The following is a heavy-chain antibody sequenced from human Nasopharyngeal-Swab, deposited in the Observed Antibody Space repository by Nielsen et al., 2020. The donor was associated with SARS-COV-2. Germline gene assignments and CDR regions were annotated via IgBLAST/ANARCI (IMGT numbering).Heavy chain of an antibody. Sequence: ASVQVSCKASGYTFTSYGISWVRQAPAQGLEWMGWISAYNGNTNYAQKLQGRVTMTTDTSTSTAYMELRSLRSDDTAVYYCAAGVLGYCSGGSCPDYWGQGTLVTVSS. CDR1: GYTFTSYG. CDR2: ISAYNGNT. J-gene: IGHJ4*02. CDR3: AAGVLGYCSGGSCPDY. V-gene: IGHV1-18*01. D-gene: IGHD2-15*01.